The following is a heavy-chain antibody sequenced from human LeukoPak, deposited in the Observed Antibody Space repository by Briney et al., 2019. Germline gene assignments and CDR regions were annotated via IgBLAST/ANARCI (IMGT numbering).Heavy chain of an antibody. D-gene: IGHD4-23*01. CDR3: ARDDYGGLNVWDY. V-gene: IGHV3-9*01. CDR1: GFTFDDYA. Sequence: GRSLRLSCAASGFTFDDYAMHWVRQTPGKGLEWVSGISWNSGSIGYADSVKGRFNISRDNAKNSLYLQMNSLRAEDTALYYCARDDYGGLNVWDYWGQGTLVTVSS. CDR2: ISWNSGSI. J-gene: IGHJ4*02.